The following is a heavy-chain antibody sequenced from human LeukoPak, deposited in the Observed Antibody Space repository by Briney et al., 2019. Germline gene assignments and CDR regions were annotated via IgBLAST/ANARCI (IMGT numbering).Heavy chain of an antibody. CDR1: GGSISSYY. Sequence: SETLSLTCTVSGGSISSYYWSWIRQPPGKGLEWIGYIYYSGSTNYNPSLKSRVTISVDTSKNQFSLKLSSVTAADTAVYYCARAGASIVGATGFDYWGQGILVTVS. CDR2: IYYSGST. V-gene: IGHV4-59*01. J-gene: IGHJ4*02. D-gene: IGHD1-26*01. CDR3: ARAGASIVGATGFDY.